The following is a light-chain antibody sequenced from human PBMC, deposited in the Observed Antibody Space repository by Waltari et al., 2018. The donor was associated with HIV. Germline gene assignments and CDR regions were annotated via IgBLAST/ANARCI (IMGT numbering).Light chain of an antibody. CDR1: HDIRWS. CDR3: HQDTSRPDT. J-gene: IGKJ2*01. V-gene: IGKV1-33*01. CDR2: DVS. Sequence: TQMTQSPHSLSASVGDRVTISSQASHDIRWSLSWFQQKTGKAPRLLISDVSNLQSGVPSRFSGSGSGTHFTFTISSLQAEDIATYYCHQDTSRPDTFGRGTKLGI.